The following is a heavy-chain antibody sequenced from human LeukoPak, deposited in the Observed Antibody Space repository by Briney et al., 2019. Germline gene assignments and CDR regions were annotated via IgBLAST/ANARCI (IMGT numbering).Heavy chain of an antibody. CDR1: GGSVSSGSYY. CDR3: AREDPPTVT. CDR2: VYYSGST. Sequence: SEARSLTCTVSGGSVSSGSYYWSWIRQPPGKGLEWIGYVYYSGSTNYNPSLKSRVTISVDTSKNQFSLKLSSATAADAAVYYCAREDPPTVTWGQGTLVTVSS. D-gene: IGHD4-11*01. J-gene: IGHJ5*02. V-gene: IGHV4-61*01.